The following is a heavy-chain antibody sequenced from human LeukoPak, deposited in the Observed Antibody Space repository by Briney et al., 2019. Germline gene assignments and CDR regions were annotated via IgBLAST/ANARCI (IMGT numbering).Heavy chain of an antibody. V-gene: IGHV1-69*04. CDR2: IIPILGIA. Sequence: SVKVSCKASGGTFSSYAISWVRQAPGQGLEWMGRIIPILGIANYAQKFQGRVTITADESTSTAYMELSSLRSEDTAVYYCARVYYDILTGAYYYYGMDVWGQGTTVTVSS. CDR3: ARVYYDILTGAYYYYGMDV. CDR1: GGTFSSYA. D-gene: IGHD3-9*01. J-gene: IGHJ6*02.